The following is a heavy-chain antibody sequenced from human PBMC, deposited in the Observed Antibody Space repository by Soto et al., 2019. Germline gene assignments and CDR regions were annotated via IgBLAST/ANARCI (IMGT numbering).Heavy chain of an antibody. J-gene: IGHJ3*02. V-gene: IGHV4-31*03. Sequence: ASETLSLTCTVSGGSISSGDYYWILIRQHPGKGLEWIAYIYYSGTTYYNPSLKSRLTMSIDRSKNQFSLKLSSVTAADTAVYYCARYCSSTSCYRVGAFDIWGQGTMVTVSS. D-gene: IGHD2-2*01. CDR1: GGSISSGDYY. CDR2: IYYSGTT. CDR3: ARYCSSTSCYRVGAFDI.